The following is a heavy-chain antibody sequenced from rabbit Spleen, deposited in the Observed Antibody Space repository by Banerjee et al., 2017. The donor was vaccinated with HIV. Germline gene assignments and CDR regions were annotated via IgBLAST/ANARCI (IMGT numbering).Heavy chain of an antibody. CDR2: IDTGSSGGT. CDR1: GFSFSNKAV. V-gene: IGHV1S40*01. Sequence: QSLEESGGGLVKPGGTLTLTCTASGFSFSNKAVMCWVRQAPGKGLEWIACIDTGSSGGTYSATWAKGRFTISKTSSTTVTLQMTSLTAADTATYFCARDAGTSFSTYGMDLWGPGTLVTVS. D-gene: IGHD8-1*01. CDR3: ARDAGTSFSTYGMDL. J-gene: IGHJ6*01.